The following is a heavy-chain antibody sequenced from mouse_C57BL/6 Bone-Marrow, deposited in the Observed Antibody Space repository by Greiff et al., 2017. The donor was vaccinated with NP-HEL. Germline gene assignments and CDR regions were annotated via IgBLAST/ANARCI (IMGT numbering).Heavy chain of an antibody. V-gene: IGHV1-74*01. D-gene: IGHD1-1*01. CDR2: IHPSDSDT. Sequence: VQLQQPGAELVKPGASVKVSCKASGYTFTSYWMHWVKQRPGQGLEWIGRIHPSDSDTNYNQKFKGKATLTVDKSSSTAYMQLSSLTSEDSAVYYCAIFYYYGSSEVNWDWYFDVWGTGTTVTVSS. CDR1: GYTFTSYW. J-gene: IGHJ1*03. CDR3: AIFYYYGSSEVNWDWYFDV.